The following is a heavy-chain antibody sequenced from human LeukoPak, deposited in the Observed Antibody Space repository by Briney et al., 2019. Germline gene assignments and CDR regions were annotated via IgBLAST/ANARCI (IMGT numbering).Heavy chain of an antibody. CDR2: IYYSGST. D-gene: IGHD3-3*01. CDR3: ARDNGAYDFWSGYLY. CDR1: GGSISSGGYY. Sequence: SQTLSLTCTVSGGSISSGGYYWSWIRQHPGKGLEWIGYIYYSGSTYYNPSLKSRVTLSVDTSKNQFSLKLSSVTAADTAVYYCARDNGAYDFWSGYLYWGQGTLVTVSS. V-gene: IGHV4-31*03. J-gene: IGHJ4*02.